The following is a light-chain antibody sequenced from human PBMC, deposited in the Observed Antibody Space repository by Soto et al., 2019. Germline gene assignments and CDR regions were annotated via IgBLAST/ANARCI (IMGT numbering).Light chain of an antibody. CDR2: DAS. V-gene: IGKV3-15*01. J-gene: IGKJ2*02. Sequence: DIVMTQSPGTLSVSPGERATLSCTASQSGSSKLSWYQQKPGQAPRLIIYDASTRATGITSRFSGSGSGKDFTLSVRSLQAEDFAVYFCQQYKTWPPCTVGQGTKLEI. CDR3: QQYKTWPPCT. CDR1: QSGSSK.